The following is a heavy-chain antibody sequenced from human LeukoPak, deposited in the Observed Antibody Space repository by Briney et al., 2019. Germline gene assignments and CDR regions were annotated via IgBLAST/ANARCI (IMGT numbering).Heavy chain of an antibody. CDR2: ISGNGGRT. D-gene: IGHD3-3*01. V-gene: IGHV3-23*01. Sequence: GGSLRLSCAASGFTFSSYAMSWVRQAPGKGLELVSDISGNGGRTSYADPVKGRFTISRDNSKNTLYLRVNSLRAEDTAVYYCAKDGPGDFWSGYYLFDYWGQGTLVTVSS. J-gene: IGHJ4*02. CDR1: GFTFSSYA. CDR3: AKDGPGDFWSGYYLFDY.